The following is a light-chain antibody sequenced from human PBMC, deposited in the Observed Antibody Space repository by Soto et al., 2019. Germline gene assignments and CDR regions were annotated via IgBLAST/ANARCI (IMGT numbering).Light chain of an antibody. V-gene: IGLV2-14*01. J-gene: IGLJ2*01. Sequence: QSALTQPASVSGSPGQSITISCTGTSSDVGGYNYVSWYQQHPGKAPKLMMYEVSNRPSGVSNRFSGSKSGNTASLTISGLQAEDEADYYCSSYTSSSTVVFGGGTKRTV. CDR1: SSDVGGYNY. CDR2: EVS. CDR3: SSYTSSSTVV.